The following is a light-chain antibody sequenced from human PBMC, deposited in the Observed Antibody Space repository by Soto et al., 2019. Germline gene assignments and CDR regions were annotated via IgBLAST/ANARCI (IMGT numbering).Light chain of an antibody. CDR1: QSISSY. J-gene: IGKJ3*01. CDR3: QQSYSTPRT. CDR2: AAS. Sequence: DIQMTQSPSSLSASVGDSVTITCRASQSISSYLNWYQQKPGKAPKLLIYAASSLQSGVPSRFSGSGSGTDFTLTISSLQREDFATYYCQQSYSTPRTFGPGTKVHIK. V-gene: IGKV1-39*01.